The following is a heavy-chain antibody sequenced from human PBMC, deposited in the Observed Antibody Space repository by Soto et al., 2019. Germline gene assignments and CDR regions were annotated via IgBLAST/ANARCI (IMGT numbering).Heavy chain of an antibody. CDR1: VFTFHDYA. J-gene: IGHJ4*01. CDR2: ITWNSGSI. CDR3: AKDIREYSSGWTYFDY. V-gene: IGHV3-9*01. Sequence: GGSLRLSCAASVFTFHDYAMHWVRQGQGKGLEWVSGITWNSGSIDYADSVKGRFTISRDNAKNSLYLQMNSLRPEDTALYYCAKDIREYSSGWTYFDYWGHGTLVTVSS. D-gene: IGHD6-19*01.